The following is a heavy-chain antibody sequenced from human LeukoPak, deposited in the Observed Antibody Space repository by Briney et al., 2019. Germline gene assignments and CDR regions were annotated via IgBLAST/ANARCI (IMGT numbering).Heavy chain of an antibody. D-gene: IGHD6-13*01. CDR1: GYTFTSYG. CDR3: ARDVGITVADSFDP. V-gene: IGHV1-18*01. CDR2: IHIYRGNT. J-gene: IGHJ5*02. Sequence: ASLTLSCTASGYTFTSYGISWVRQAPGQGLEWMGCIHIYRGNTNYAPKFQGRVTLAKESTTRTAQKVGSGARSDDTAMYYSARDVGITVADSFDPWGPGTPCTASS.